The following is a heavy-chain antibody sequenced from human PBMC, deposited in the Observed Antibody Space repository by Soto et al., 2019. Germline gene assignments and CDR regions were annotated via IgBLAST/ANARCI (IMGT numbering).Heavy chain of an antibody. J-gene: IGHJ6*02. CDR1: GDSVSSNSAA. D-gene: IGHD2-21*02. CDR3: ARDLVPTDYCGGDCYGEAYYYYGMDV. CDR2: TYYRSKWYN. V-gene: IGHV6-1*01. Sequence: SQTLSLTCAISGDSVSSNSAAWNWIRQSPSRGLEWLGRTYYRSKWYNDYAVSVKSRITINPDTSKNRFSLQLNSVTPEDTAVYYCARDLVPTDYCGGDCYGEAYYYYGMDVWGQGTTVTVSS.